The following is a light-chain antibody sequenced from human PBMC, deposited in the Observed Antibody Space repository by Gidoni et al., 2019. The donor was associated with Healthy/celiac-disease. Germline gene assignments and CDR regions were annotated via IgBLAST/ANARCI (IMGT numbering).Light chain of an antibody. CDR1: QSVSSY. CDR3: QQRSNWPYT. V-gene: IGKV3-11*01. Sequence: EIVLTQSPATLSLSPGERATLSCSASQSVSSYLAWYQQKPGQAPRLLIYDASNRATGIPARFSGSGSGKDFTLTIRSLEHEDFAVYYCQQRSNWPYTCGQGTKLEIK. J-gene: IGKJ2*01. CDR2: DAS.